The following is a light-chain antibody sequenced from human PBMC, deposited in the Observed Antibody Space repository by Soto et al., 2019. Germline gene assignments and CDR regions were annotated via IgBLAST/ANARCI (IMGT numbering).Light chain of an antibody. V-gene: IGLV2-8*01. J-gene: IGLJ2*01. CDR2: EVS. CDR3: TSYAGSNIPVV. CDR1: SSDVGGCNF. Sequence: QSVLTQPPSASGSPGQSVTISCTGTSSDVGGCNFVSWYQQHPGKAPKLMIYEVSKRPSGVPDRFSGSKSGNTASLTVSGLEADDEADYYCTSYAGSNIPVVFGGGTQLTVL.